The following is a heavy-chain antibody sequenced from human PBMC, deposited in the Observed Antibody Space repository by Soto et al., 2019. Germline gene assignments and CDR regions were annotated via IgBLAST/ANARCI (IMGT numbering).Heavy chain of an antibody. D-gene: IGHD2-21*02. Sequence: GGSLRLSCAASGFTFSSYGMHWVRQAPGKGLEWVAVISYDGSNKYYADSVKGRFTISRDNSKNTLYLQMNSLRAEDTAVYYCAKVGSYCGGDCLYYYYGMDVWGQGTTVTVSS. CDR1: GFTFSSYG. V-gene: IGHV3-30*18. CDR2: ISYDGSNK. J-gene: IGHJ6*02. CDR3: AKVGSYCGGDCLYYYYGMDV.